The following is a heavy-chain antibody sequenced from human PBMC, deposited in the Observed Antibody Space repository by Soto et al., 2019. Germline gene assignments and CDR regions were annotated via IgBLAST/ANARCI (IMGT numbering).Heavy chain of an antibody. CDR1: DGAITGYY. CDR2: VYNTGSP. V-gene: IGHV4-59*01. CDR3: AGERLTGSGYFDY. D-gene: IGHD3-22*01. J-gene: IGHJ4*02. Sequence: PSETLSLTCTVYDGAITGYYWSWIRQSPGEGLEWIGYVYNTGSPSYNPSLKSRVTMPVDASTNQFSLILTSVTATDTAVYYCAGERLTGSGYFDYWGQGTLVTVSS.